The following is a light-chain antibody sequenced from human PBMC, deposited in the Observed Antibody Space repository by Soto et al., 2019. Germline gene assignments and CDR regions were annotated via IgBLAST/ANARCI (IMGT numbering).Light chain of an antibody. CDR1: SGHSSYP. Sequence: QPVLTQSPSASASLGASVKLACTLSSGHSSYPIAWHQQQPEKGPRYLMKVNSDGSHSKGDGIPDRFSGSSSGAERYLTISSLQSEDEADYYCQTWGTGIHVVFGGGTKLTVL. CDR2: VNSDGSH. V-gene: IGLV4-69*01. J-gene: IGLJ2*01. CDR3: QTWGTGIHVV.